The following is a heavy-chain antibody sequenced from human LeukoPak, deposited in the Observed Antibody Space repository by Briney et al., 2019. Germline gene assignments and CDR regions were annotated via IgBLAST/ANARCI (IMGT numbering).Heavy chain of an antibody. CDR2: IKQDGSEK. V-gene: IGHV3-7*01. D-gene: IGHD2-15*01. Sequence: GGSLRLSCAASGFTFSSYWMSWVRQAPGKGLEWAANIKQDGSEKYYVDSVKGRFTISRDNAKNSLYLQMNSLRAEDTAVYYYARGYCSGGSCYDYWGQGTLVTVSS. J-gene: IGHJ4*02. CDR3: ARGYCSGGSCYDY. CDR1: GFTFSSYW.